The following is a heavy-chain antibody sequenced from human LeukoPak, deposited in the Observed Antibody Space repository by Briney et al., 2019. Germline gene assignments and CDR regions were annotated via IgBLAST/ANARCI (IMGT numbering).Heavy chain of an antibody. V-gene: IGHV3-74*01. CDR3: ARDGYLAPVIAFLDY. J-gene: IGHJ4*02. CDR2: LKGDGSRA. D-gene: IGHD2-2*03. CDR1: GFTFSSYW. Sequence: GGSLRLSCAASGFTFSSYWMHWVRQSPGKGLEWVGQLKGDGSRANYADSVRGRFTISRDNAKNTVYLQLNSLRAEDTAVYYCARDGYLAPVIAFLDYWGQGTPVIVSS.